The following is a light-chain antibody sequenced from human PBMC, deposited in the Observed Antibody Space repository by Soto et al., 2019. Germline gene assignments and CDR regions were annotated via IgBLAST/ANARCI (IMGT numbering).Light chain of an antibody. CDR1: QSVNSN. CDR3: QQYNSWPLT. Sequence: EIVMTQSPATLSVSPGERATLSCRASQSVNSNLAWYQQKPGQAPRLLIYVASTRATGIPARFSGSGSGTEFTLTISSLQSEDFAVYYCQQYNSWPLTFGGGTKVEIK. V-gene: IGKV3-15*01. J-gene: IGKJ4*01. CDR2: VAS.